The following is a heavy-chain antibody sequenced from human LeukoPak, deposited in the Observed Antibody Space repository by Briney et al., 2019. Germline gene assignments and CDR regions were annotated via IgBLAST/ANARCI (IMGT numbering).Heavy chain of an antibody. J-gene: IGHJ4*02. Sequence: SETLSLTCAVSGGSISSGGYSWSWIRQPPGKGLEWIGYIYHSGSTYYNPSLKSRVTISVDRSKNQFSLKLSSVTAADTAVYYCAALSQYSSSWSLDYWGQGTLVTVSS. CDR2: IYHSGST. CDR1: GGSISSGGYS. D-gene: IGHD6-13*01. V-gene: IGHV4-30-2*01. CDR3: AALSQYSSSWSLDY.